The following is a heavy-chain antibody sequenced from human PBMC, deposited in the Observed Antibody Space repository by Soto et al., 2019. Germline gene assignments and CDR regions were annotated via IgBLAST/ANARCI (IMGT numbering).Heavy chain of an antibody. V-gene: IGHV1-46*01. CDR3: ARDRYYYDSSGPYALDI. J-gene: IGHJ3*02. D-gene: IGHD3-22*01. Sequence: GASVKVSCKASGYTFTSYYMHWVRQAPGQGLEWMGIINPSGGSTSYAQKFQGRVTMTRDTSTSTVYMELSSLRSEDTAVYYCARDRYYYDSSGPYALDIWGQGTMVTVSS. CDR1: GYTFTSYY. CDR2: INPSGGST.